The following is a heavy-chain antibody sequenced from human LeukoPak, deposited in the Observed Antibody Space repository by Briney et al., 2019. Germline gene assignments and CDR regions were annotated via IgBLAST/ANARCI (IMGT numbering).Heavy chain of an antibody. V-gene: IGHV4-4*09. CDR2: IYTSGGT. CDR1: GDSISSYY. CDR3: ARLTRLSTSPDRYYLDY. Sequence: SETLSLTCTVSGDSISSYYWSWIRQPLGKGLEWIGYIYTSGGTNYIPSLKGRVTISIDTSKNQFSLKLSSVTAADSAVYYCARLTRLSTSPDRYYLDYWSQGTLVTVSS. D-gene: IGHD6-6*01. J-gene: IGHJ4*02.